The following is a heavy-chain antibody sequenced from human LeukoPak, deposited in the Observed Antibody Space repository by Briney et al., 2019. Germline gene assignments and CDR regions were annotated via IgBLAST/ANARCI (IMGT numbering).Heavy chain of an antibody. V-gene: IGHV4-39*01. CDR3: ARARIAAAGTMSGRSGNFDY. D-gene: IGHD6-13*01. CDR1: GGSISSGSYY. CDR2: FYYSGTT. Sequence: SETLSLTCTVSGGSISSGSYYWGWIRQPPGKGLEWIGSFYYSGTTYYNPSLKSRVTISVDTSKNQFSLKLSSVTAADTAVYYCARARIAAAGTMSGRSGNFDYWGQGTLVTVSS. J-gene: IGHJ4*02.